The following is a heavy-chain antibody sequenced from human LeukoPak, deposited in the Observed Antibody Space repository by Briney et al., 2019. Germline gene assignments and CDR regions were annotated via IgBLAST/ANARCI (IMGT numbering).Heavy chain of an antibody. CDR2: IYYSGST. V-gene: IGHV4-39*01. CDR1: GGSISSSSYY. J-gene: IGHJ4*02. Sequence: SETPSLTCTVSGGSISSSSYYWGWIRQPPGRGLEWIGSIYYSGSTYYNPSLKSRVTISVDTSKNQFSLKLSSVTAADTAVYYCARHYYDSSGYYYVPDYWGQGTLVTVSS. D-gene: IGHD3-22*01. CDR3: ARHYYDSSGYYYVPDY.